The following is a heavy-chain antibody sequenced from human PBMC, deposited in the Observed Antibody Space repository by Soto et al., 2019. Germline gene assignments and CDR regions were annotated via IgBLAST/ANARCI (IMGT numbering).Heavy chain of an antibody. CDR2: IKQDGSEK. CDR3: PRNKENDFWSGYESRSFDY. D-gene: IGHD3-3*01. V-gene: IGHV3-7*01. CDR1: GFTFRNYW. J-gene: IGHJ4*02. Sequence: GGSLRLSCAASGFTFRNYWMSWVRQAPGKGLEWVANIKQDGSEKYYVDSVKGRFTISRDNAENSVFLQMNSLRGDDTAVYYCPRNKENDFWSGYESRSFDYWGQGILVTVSS.